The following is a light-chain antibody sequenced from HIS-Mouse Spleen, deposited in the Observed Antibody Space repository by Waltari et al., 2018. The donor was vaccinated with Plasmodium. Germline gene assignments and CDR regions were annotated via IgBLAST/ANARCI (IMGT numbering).Light chain of an antibody. CDR3: QAWDSSTVV. J-gene: IGLJ2*01. CDR1: KLGDKY. V-gene: IGLV3-1*01. CDR2: QES. Sequence: SYELTQPPSVSVSPGQTASITCSGDKLGDKYACWYQQKPGQSPVLVIYQESKRPSGIRERFSGSNSGNTGTLTISGTQAMDEADYYCQAWDSSTVVFGGGTKLTVL.